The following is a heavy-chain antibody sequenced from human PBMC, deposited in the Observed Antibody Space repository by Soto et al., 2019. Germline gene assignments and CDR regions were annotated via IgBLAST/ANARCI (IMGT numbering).Heavy chain of an antibody. J-gene: IGHJ6*03. CDR1: GYTFTSYD. Sequence: GASVKVSCNASGYTFTSYDINWVRQATGQGLEWMGWMNPNSGNTGYAQKFQGRVTMTRNTSISTAYMELSSLRSEDTAVYYCARAPYGDYGFLGYYYMDVWGKGTTVTVSS. D-gene: IGHD4-17*01. V-gene: IGHV1-8*01. CDR3: ARAPYGDYGFLGYYYMDV. CDR2: MNPNSGNT.